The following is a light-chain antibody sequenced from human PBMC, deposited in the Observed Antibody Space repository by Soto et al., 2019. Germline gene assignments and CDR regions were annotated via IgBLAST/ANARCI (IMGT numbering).Light chain of an antibody. CDR2: AAY. Sequence: IQLTQSPSSLSASVGGRFTITCRASQDIAIYLAWYQQKPGKPPQLLIYAAYNLQSGVPSRFSGSGSGTDFTLTISSLQPEDVAIYYCQTYNTARPTFGQGTRLEIK. CDR1: QDIAIY. J-gene: IGKJ5*01. V-gene: IGKV1-27*01. CDR3: QTYNTARPT.